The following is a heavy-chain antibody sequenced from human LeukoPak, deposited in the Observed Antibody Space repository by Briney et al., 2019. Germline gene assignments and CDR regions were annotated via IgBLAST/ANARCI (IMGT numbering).Heavy chain of an antibody. D-gene: IGHD2-15*01. CDR1: GGSISSGGYY. V-gene: IGHV4-30-2*01. CDR2: IYHSGST. CDR3: ARRGDSPFDY. J-gene: IGHJ4*02. Sequence: SETLSLTCTVSGGSISSGGYYWSWVRQPPGKGLEWIGYIYHSGSTYYHPSLKSRVTISVDRSKNQFSLKLSSVTAADTAVYYCARRGDSPFDYWGQGTLVTVSS.